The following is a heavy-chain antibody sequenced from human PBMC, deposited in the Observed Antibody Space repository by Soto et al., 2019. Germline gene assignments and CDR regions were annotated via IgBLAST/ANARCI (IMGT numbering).Heavy chain of an antibody. Sequence: GGSLRLSCAASGFTFSDYYMSWIRQAPGKGLEWVSYISSSSSYTNYADSVKGRFTISRDNAKNSLYLQMNSLRAEDTAVYYSASWDYDILTGYYYHGMDVWGQGTTVTVSS. J-gene: IGHJ6*02. V-gene: IGHV3-11*06. CDR1: GFTFSDYY. CDR2: ISSSSSYT. CDR3: ASWDYDILTGYYYHGMDV. D-gene: IGHD3-9*01.